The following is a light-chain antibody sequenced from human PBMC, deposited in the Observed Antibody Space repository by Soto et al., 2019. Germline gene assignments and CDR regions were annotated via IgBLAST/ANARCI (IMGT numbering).Light chain of an antibody. CDR1: QSVSSAF. Sequence: EIVLTQSPGTLSLSRGERATLSCRASQSVSSAFLAWFQQRPGQAPRLLIYGASRRATGIPDRFSGSGSGTDFTITISRLEPEDFAVYYCQQYGDSPRTFGQGTKVEIK. CDR3: QQYGDSPRT. V-gene: IGKV3-20*01. CDR2: GAS. J-gene: IGKJ1*01.